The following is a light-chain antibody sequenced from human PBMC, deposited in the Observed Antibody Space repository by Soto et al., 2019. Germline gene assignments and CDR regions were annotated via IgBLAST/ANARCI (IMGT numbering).Light chain of an antibody. J-gene: IGKJ5*01. CDR1: QSVSSSY. CDR3: QQYRSLIT. Sequence: EIELTQSPGTLSLSPGERATLSCRASQSVSSSYLAWYQLKPGLAPRLLIYDASSRATGIPDRFSGSGSGTDFTLTINRLEPEDSAVYYCQQYRSLITFGQGTRLEIK. V-gene: IGKV3D-20*01. CDR2: DAS.